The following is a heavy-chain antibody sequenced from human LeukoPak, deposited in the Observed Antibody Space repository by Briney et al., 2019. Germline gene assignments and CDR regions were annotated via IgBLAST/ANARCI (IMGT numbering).Heavy chain of an antibody. D-gene: IGHD3-10*01. CDR2: ISGSGGST. J-gene: IGHJ4*02. CDR3: AKGAYGSGNGGAFDS. CDR1: GFTFSSYG. V-gene: IGHV3-23*01. Sequence: PGGSLRLSCAASGFTFSSYGMSWVRQAPGKGLEWVSAISGSGGSTYYADSVKGRFTISRDNSKNTPYLQMNSLRAEDTAVYYCAKGAYGSGNGGAFDSWGQGTLVTVSS.